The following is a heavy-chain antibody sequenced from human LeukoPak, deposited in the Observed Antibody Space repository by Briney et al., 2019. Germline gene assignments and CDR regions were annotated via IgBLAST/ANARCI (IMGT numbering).Heavy chain of an antibody. V-gene: IGHV3-23*01. J-gene: IGHJ6*03. CDR3: AKDQGSAAAGTIYYYYYMDV. Sequence: GGSLRLSCAASGFTFSSYAMSWVRQAPGKGLEWVSAISGSGGSTYYADSVKGRFTISRDNSKNTLYLQMNSLRAEDTAVYYCAKDQGSAAAGTIYYYYYMDVWGKGTTVTISS. D-gene: IGHD6-13*01. CDR2: ISGSGGST. CDR1: GFTFSSYA.